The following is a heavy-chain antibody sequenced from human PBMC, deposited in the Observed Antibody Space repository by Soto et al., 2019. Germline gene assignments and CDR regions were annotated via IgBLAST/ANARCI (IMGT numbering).Heavy chain of an antibody. CDR3: ARGSWFDP. J-gene: IGHJ5*02. CDR2: INHSGST. Sequence: SETLSLTCAVYGGSFSGYYWSWIRQPPGKGLEWIGEINHSGSTNYNPSLKSRVTISVDTSKNQFSLKLSSVTAADTAVYYCARGSWFDPWGQGTLVTVSS. V-gene: IGHV4-34*01. CDR1: GGSFSGYY.